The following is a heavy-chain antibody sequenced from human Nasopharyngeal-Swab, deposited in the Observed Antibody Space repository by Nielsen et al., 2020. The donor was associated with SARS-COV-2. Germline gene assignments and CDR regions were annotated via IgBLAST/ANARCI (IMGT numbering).Heavy chain of an antibody. V-gene: IGHV1-24*01. D-gene: IGHD3-3*01. J-gene: IGHJ3*02. CDR2: VVPEDGEP. CDR3: ASEGSEVFGVVIYAFDI. Sequence: ASVNVSCKVSGYTLTVLLIHWLRQAPGKGLEWMGTVVPEDGEPLYAQNFQGRITMTEDTFTYTAYLELSSLRPEDTAVYYCASEGSEVFGVVIYAFDIWGPGTLVTVSS. CDR1: GYTLTVLL.